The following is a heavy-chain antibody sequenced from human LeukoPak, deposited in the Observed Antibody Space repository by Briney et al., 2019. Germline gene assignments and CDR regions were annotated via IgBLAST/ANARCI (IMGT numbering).Heavy chain of an antibody. CDR1: GYTFTNFD. V-gene: IGHV1-8*02. J-gene: IGHJ6*02. CDR2: MNPNSGNT. D-gene: IGHD1-26*01. CDR3: ARLLGTSRGSYLNYGMDV. Sequence: ASMKVSCKASGYTFTNFDINWVRQATGQGLEWMGWMNPNSGNTGYALKFQGRVTMTRNTSISTAYMELSSLRSEDTAVYYCARLLGTSRGSYLNYGMDVWGQGTTVTVSS.